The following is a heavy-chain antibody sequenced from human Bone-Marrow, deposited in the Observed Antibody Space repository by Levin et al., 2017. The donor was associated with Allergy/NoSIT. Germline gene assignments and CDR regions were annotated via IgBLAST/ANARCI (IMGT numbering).Heavy chain of an antibody. CDR3: ARIPSTVTTGQNWFDP. V-gene: IGHV2-26*01. J-gene: IGHJ5*02. Sequence: SGPTLVKPTETLTLTCTVSGFSLSNARMGVSWIRQPPGKALEWLAHIFSNDEKSYSTSLKSRLTISKDTSKSQVVLTMTNMDPVDTATYYCARIPSTVTTGQNWFDPWGQGTLVTVSS. D-gene: IGHD4-17*01. CDR1: GFSLSNARMG. CDR2: IFSNDEK.